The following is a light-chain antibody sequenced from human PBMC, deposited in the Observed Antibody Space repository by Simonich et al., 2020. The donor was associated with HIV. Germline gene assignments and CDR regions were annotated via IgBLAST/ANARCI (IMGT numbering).Light chain of an antibody. J-gene: IGKJ4*01. CDR1: QDIRSA. V-gene: IGKV1-13*02. Sequence: AIQLTQSPSSLSASVGDKVTITCRTIQDIRSALAWYKQKPGKTPRVLIYDASRLESGVPSRFSGSGSGTDFTLTISGLQPEDFAVYYCQQYNGYPLTFGGGTKVEIK. CDR2: DAS. CDR3: QQYNGYPLT.